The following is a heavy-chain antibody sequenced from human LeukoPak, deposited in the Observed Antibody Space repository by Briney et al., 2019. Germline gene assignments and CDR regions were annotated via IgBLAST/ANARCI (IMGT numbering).Heavy chain of an antibody. D-gene: IGHD2/OR15-2a*01. CDR2: MSSTGNTI. V-gene: IGHV3-11*04. J-gene: IGHJ2*01. Sequence: GGSLRLSCAASGFTLRDYYMSWIRQAPGKGLEWISYMSSTGNTIYYAESVKGRFTVSRDSANSSMSLQMTSLRAEDSAVYYCARSSSYFTYFDLWGRDTLVTVSS. CDR1: GFTLRDYY. CDR3: ARSSSYFTYFDL.